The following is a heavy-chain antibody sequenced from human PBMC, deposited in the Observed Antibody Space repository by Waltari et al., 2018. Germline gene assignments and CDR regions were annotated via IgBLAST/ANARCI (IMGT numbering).Heavy chain of an antibody. J-gene: IGHJ4*02. D-gene: IGHD3-16*01. CDR3: PRGGLGGVDY. CDR1: GFTFSSYW. Sequence: EVQLVESGGGLVQPGGSLRLSCAASGFTFSSYWMSWVRQAPGQGLEWVANIKEDGTEKEDVDAVKGRFTSSRDNAKNSVFLQMNSVGAEDTAVYYGPRGGLGGVDYWGQGTLVTVSS. CDR2: IKEDGTEK. V-gene: IGHV3-7*04.